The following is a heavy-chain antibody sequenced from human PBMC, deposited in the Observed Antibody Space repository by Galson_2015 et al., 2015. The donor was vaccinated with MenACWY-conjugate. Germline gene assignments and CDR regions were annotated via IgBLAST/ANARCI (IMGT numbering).Heavy chain of an antibody. J-gene: IGHJ4*02. D-gene: IGHD6-19*01. V-gene: IGHV3-69-1*01. CDR2: ISSSSTI. Sequence: SYISSSSTIYYADSVKGRFTISRDDAKNSLYLEMNSLKTEDTAMYYCARGRAVSGRTYFDDWGQGTLVTVSS. CDR3: ARGRAVSGRTYFDD.